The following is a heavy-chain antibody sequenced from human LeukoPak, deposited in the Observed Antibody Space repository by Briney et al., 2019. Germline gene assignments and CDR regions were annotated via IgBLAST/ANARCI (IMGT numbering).Heavy chain of an antibody. Sequence: KTSETLSLTCTVSGGSISSYYWSWIRQPPGKGLEGIGYIYYSGSTNYNPSLKSRVTISVDTSKNQFSLKLSSVTAADTAVYYCARYLVSEMATIRGYFDYWGQGTLVTVSS. D-gene: IGHD5-24*01. CDR1: GGSISSYY. CDR2: IYYSGST. V-gene: IGHV4-59*01. CDR3: ARYLVSEMATIRGYFDY. J-gene: IGHJ4*02.